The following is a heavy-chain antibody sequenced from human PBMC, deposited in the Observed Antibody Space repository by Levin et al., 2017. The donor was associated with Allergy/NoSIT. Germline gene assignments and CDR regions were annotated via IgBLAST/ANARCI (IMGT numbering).Heavy chain of an antibody. D-gene: IGHD3-9*01. CDR3: ARLASRFFEYYGMDV. V-gene: IGHV4-59*08. Sequence: SETLSLTCTVSGGSISSYYWSWIRQPPGKGLEWIGYIYYSGSTNYNPSLKSRVTISVDTSKNQCSLKLSSVTAADTAVYYCARLASRFFEYYGMDVWGQGTTVTVSS. J-gene: IGHJ6*02. CDR1: GGSISSYY. CDR2: IYYSGST.